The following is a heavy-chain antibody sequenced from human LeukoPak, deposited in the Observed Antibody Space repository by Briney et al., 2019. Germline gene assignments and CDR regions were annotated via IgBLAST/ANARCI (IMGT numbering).Heavy chain of an antibody. D-gene: IGHD6-19*01. J-gene: IGHJ6*03. V-gene: IGHV1-2*02. CDR3: ARDNPNHDSSGWYYYYYYMDV. CDR1: GYTFTGYY. CDR2: INPNSGGT. Sequence: ASVKVSCKASGYTFTGYYMHWVRPAPGQGLEWMGWINPNSGGTNYAQKFQGRVTMTRDTSISTAYMELSRLRSDDTAVYYCARDNPNHDSSGWYYYYYYMDVWGKGTTVTVSS.